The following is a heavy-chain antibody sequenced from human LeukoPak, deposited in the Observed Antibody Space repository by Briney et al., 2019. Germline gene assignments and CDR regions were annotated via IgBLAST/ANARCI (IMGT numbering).Heavy chain of an antibody. CDR2: ISGSGGST. J-gene: IGHJ4*02. D-gene: IGHD6-13*01. CDR3: AKDILESGYSSSWYSY. V-gene: IGHV3-23*01. Sequence: GGTLRLSCAASGFTFSSYGMSWVRQAPGKGLEWVSAISGSGGSTYYADSVKGRFTISRDNSKNTLYLQMNSLRAEDTAVYYCAKDILESGYSSSWYSYWGQGTLVTVSS. CDR1: GFTFSSYG.